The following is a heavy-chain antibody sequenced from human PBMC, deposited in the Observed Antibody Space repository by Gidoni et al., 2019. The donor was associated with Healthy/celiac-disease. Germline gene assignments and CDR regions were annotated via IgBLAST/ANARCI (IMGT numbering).Heavy chain of an antibody. CDR3: AKNSGYSDGYNYELYYFDY. CDR1: VFTFISYV. Sequence: VQPGGSLRLSCAASVFTFISYVMSWVRQAPGKGLEWVSAISGSGASTYYADSVKGRFTISRDNSKNTLYLQINSLRAEDTAVYYCAKNSGYSDGYNYELYYFDYWGQGTLVSVSS. V-gene: IGHV3-23*01. CDR2: ISGSGAST. D-gene: IGHD5-18*01. J-gene: IGHJ4*02.